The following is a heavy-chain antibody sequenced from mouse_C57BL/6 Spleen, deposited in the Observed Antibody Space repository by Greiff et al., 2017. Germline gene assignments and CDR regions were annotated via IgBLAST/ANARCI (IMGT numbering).Heavy chain of an antibody. CDR2: IHPSDSDT. J-gene: IGHJ3*01. V-gene: IGHV1-74*01. CDR1: GYTFPSYW. Sequence: QVQLQQPGAELVKPGASVKVSCKASGYTFPSYWMHWVKQRPGQGLEWIGRIHPSDSDTNYNQKFKGKATLTVDKSSSTAYMQLSSLTSEDSAVYYCANYDYDRAWFAYWGQGTLVTVSA. CDR3: ANYDYDRAWFAY. D-gene: IGHD2-4*01.